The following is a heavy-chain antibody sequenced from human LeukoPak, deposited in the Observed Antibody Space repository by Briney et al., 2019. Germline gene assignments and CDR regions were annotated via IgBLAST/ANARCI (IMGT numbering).Heavy chain of an antibody. CDR1: GFTFDDYT. D-gene: IGHD2-2*01. V-gene: IGHV3-43*01. Sequence: GGSLRLPCAASGFTFDDYTMHWVRQPPGKGLEWVSLMTWDAGTTYYADSVKGLFTISRDNSKHSLFLQMNSLRSVNTALYYCAKGGQTAARDMDVWGKGTTVTVSS. CDR3: AKGGQTAARDMDV. CDR2: MTWDAGTT. J-gene: IGHJ6*03.